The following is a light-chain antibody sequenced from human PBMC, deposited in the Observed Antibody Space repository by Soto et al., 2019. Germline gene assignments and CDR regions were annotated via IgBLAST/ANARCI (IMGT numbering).Light chain of an antibody. V-gene: IGKV3-11*01. Sequence: EIVLTQSPATLSLSPGERATLSCRASQSVNSYLAWYQQKPGQAPRLLIYDASNRATGIPARFSGSGSGTDFSLTVDSLQPEDTATYYCQQYDHPPYTFGQGTKLEIK. J-gene: IGKJ2*01. CDR2: DAS. CDR3: QQYDHPPYT. CDR1: QSVNSY.